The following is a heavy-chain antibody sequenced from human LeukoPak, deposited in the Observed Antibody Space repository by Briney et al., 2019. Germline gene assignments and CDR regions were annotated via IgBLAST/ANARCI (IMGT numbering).Heavy chain of an antibody. CDR2: IYYGGNT. V-gene: IGHV4-31*11. CDR3: ASGGALVATLAY. D-gene: IGHD5-12*01. Sequence: SETLSLTCAVYGGSFSGYYWSWIRQHPGKGLEWIGHIYYGGNTYYNPSLESRVTISLDTSKNKFSLKLSSVTAADTAVYYCASGGALVATLAYWGQGILVTVSS. J-gene: IGHJ4*02. CDR1: GGSFSGYY.